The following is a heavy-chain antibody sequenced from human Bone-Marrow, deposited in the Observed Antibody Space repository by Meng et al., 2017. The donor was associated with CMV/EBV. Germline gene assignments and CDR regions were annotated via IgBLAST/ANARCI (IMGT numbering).Heavy chain of an antibody. V-gene: IGHV1-18*01. J-gene: IGHJ6*02. Sequence: ASVKVSCKASGDTFRPYSISWVRQAPGQGLEWMGWISAYNGNTNYAQKLQGRVTMTTDTSTSTAYMELRSLRSDDTAVYYCARVEVSTSPFYWYYYGMDVWGQGNTVTVSS. CDR1: GDTFRPYS. CDR3: ARVEVSTSPFYWYYYGMDV. D-gene: IGHD2-2*01. CDR2: ISAYNGNT.